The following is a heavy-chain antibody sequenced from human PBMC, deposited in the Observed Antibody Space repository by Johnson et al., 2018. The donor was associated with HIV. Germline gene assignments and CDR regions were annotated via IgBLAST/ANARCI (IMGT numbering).Heavy chain of an antibody. CDR3: ARGALGDWVDAFDI. CDR2: ISYDGSNK. D-gene: IGHD3-16*01. Sequence: QVQLVESGGGLVQPGGSLRLSCAVSGFTFSSYGMHWVRRAPGKGLEWVAVISYDGSNKYYADSVTGRFTISRDNSKNTLYLQMNSLRAEDTAVFYCARGALGDWVDAFDIWGQGTMVTVSS. J-gene: IGHJ3*02. CDR1: GFTFSSYG. V-gene: IGHV3-30*03.